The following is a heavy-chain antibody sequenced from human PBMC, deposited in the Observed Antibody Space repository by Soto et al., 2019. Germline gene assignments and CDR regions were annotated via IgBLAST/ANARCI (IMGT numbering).Heavy chain of an antibody. CDR3: ARHLLYYDILTGESDDAFDI. CDR2: IYYSGST. J-gene: IGHJ3*02. Sequence: QVQLQESGPGLVKPSETLSLTCTVSGGSISSYYWSWIRQPPGKGLEWIGYIYYSGSTNYNPSLKSRVTISVDTSKNQFSLKLSSVTAADTAVYYCARHLLYYDILTGESDDAFDIWGQGTMVTVSS. V-gene: IGHV4-59*08. D-gene: IGHD3-9*01. CDR1: GGSISSYY.